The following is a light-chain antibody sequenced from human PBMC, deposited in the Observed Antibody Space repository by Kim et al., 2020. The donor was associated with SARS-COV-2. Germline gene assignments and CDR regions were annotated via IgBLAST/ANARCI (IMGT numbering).Light chain of an antibody. J-gene: IGKJ2*01. V-gene: IGKV3D-7*01. Sequence: PGERVTLSCRASQSVSSSYLTWYQQKPGQAPRLLIYGASTRATGIPARFSGSGSGTDFTLTISSLQPEDFAVYYCQQDYRRYTFGQGTKLEI. CDR3: QQDYRRYT. CDR1: QSVSSSY. CDR2: GAS.